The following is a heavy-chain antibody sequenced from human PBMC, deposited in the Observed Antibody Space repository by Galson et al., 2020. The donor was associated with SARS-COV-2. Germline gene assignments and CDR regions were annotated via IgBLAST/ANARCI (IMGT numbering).Heavy chain of an antibody. J-gene: IGHJ3*02. CDR3: ARLHYGEYAPGAFDI. CDR2: IPHSGGT. V-gene: IGHV4-30-2*01. CDR1: GTSISSGSSS. Sequence: SETLSLTCAVSGTSISSGSSSCNWTRQPPGKGLEWIGYIPHSGGTYYNPSLKSRATISGDRSKNQSSLRLSSVTAAATAVYCCARLHYGEYAPGAFDIWGPGTRVTVAS. D-gene: IGHD4-17*01.